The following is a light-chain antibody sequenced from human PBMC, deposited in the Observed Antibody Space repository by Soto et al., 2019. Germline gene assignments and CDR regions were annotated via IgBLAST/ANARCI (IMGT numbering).Light chain of an antibody. J-gene: IGKJ5*01. Sequence: DIQLTQSPSSLSASVGDRVTITCRASQGVSRSLAWYQQKPGKAPKLLIYKASSLQSGVPSRFSGSGSGTDFTLTISSLQPEDFATYYCQQANSFPITFGQGTRLEIK. V-gene: IGKV1-12*01. CDR3: QQANSFPIT. CDR1: QGVSRS. CDR2: KAS.